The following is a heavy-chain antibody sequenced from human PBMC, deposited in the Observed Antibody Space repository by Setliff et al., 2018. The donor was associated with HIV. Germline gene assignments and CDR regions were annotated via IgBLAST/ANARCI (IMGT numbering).Heavy chain of an antibody. V-gene: IGHV4-34*01. CDR3: VTGRDAYKTGY. Sequence: KASETLSLTCAVYGGSFSGYYWSWIRQPPGKGLEWIGEINHSGSTNYNPSLKSRVTISVDTSKNQFSLKLSSVTDADTAVYYCVTGRDAYKTGYWGQGILVTVSS. CDR1: GGSFSGYY. CDR2: INHSGST. D-gene: IGHD2-15*01. J-gene: IGHJ4*02.